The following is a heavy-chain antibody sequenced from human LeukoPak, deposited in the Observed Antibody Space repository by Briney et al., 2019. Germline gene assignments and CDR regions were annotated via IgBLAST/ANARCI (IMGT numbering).Heavy chain of an antibody. D-gene: IGHD6-19*01. V-gene: IGHV3-48*02. J-gene: IGHJ4*02. Sequence: SGGSLRLSCAASGFTVSSYYMSWVRQAPGKGLEWVSYISSSSTIIYYADSVKGRFTISRDNAKNSLYLQMNSLRDEDTAVYYCARWFTSGRGFFDYWGQGILVTVSS. CDR1: GFTVSSYY. CDR3: ARWFTSGRGFFDY. CDR2: ISSSSTII.